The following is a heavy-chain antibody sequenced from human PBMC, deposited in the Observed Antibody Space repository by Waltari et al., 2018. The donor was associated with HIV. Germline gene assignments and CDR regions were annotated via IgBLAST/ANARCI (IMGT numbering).Heavy chain of an antibody. CDR2: IRTKADRFAT. CDR1: GFSFSGSD. V-gene: IGHV3-73*01. D-gene: IGHD3-10*01. CDR3: HRRGKLFRGVVDLDV. J-gene: IGHJ6*02. Sequence: EVQLVQSGGDLVQPGGSLKVSCAASGFSFSGSDIHWVRQASGKRVGRIGRIRTKADRFATAYVASVKGRFIMSRDDSESKSYLQMSSLKIEDTAVYYCHRRGKLFRGVVDLDVWGQGTTVIVSS.